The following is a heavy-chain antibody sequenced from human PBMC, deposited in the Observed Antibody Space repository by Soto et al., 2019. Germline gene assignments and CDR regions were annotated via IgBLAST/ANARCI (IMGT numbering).Heavy chain of an antibody. Sequence: GGYLRLSCAASGFTFSSYSMNWVRQAPGKGLEWVSSISSSSSYIYYADSVKGRFTISRDNAKNSLYLQMNSLRAEDTAVYYCARDHDPNWFDPWGQGTLVTVSS. CDR3: ARDHDPNWFDP. J-gene: IGHJ5*02. D-gene: IGHD3-3*01. CDR1: GFTFSSYS. V-gene: IGHV3-21*01. CDR2: ISSSSSYI.